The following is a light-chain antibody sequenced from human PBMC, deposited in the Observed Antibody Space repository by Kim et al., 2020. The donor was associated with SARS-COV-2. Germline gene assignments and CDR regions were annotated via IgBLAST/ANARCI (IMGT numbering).Light chain of an antibody. V-gene: IGKV3-20*01. CDR1: QSVPTNY. CDR3: RQYCRSPNT. J-gene: IGKJ2*01. CDR2: RAS. Sequence: EIVLTQSPGTMSLSPGERATLSCRASQSVPTNYLAWYQQKPGQPHRLLIYRASSRATDIPDRFSGSGSGTDLTLTISRLEPEDFAVYYCRQYCRSPNTFGQGTKLEI.